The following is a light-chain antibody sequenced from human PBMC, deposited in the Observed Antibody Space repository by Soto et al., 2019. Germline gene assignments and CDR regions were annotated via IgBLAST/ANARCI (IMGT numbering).Light chain of an antibody. J-gene: IGLJ7*01. CDR1: SSNIGAGYD. CDR2: GDT. CDR3: QSYDSSLSGHVV. Sequence: QSVLTQPPSVYGAPGQRVTISCTGSSSNIGAGYDVHWYQHLPGTGPKLLIYGDTNRPSGVPDRFSGSKSGTSASLAITGLQSEDEADYYCQSYDSSLSGHVVFGGGTQLTVL. V-gene: IGLV1-40*01.